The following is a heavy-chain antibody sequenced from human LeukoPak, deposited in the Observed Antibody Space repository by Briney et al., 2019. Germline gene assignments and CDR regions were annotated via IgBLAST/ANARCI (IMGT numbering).Heavy chain of an antibody. D-gene: IGHD3-10*01. CDR3: ARRGRYYGSGSYYTPKWFDP. V-gene: IGHV4-34*01. Sequence: SETLSLTCAVYGGSFSGYYWSWIRQPPGKGLERIGEINHSGSTNYNPSLKSRVTISVDTSKNQFSLKLSSVTAADTAVYYCARRGRYYGSGSYYTPKWFDPWGQGTLVTVSS. CDR1: GGSFSGYY. J-gene: IGHJ5*02. CDR2: INHSGST.